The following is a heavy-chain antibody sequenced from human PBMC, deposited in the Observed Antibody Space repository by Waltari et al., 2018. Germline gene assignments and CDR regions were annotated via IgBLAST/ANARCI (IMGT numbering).Heavy chain of an antibody. CDR3: AKWTFGVVSTAGFDI. V-gene: IGHV3-30*02. CDR1: GFTFSSYG. Sequence: QVQLVESGGGVVQPGGSLRLSCAASGFTFSSYGMHWVRQAPGKGLEWVAFIRYDGSNKYYADSVKGRFTISRDNSKNTLYLQMNSLRAEDTAVYYCAKWTFGVVSTAGFDIWGQGTMVTVSS. D-gene: IGHD3-3*01. CDR2: IRYDGSNK. J-gene: IGHJ3*02.